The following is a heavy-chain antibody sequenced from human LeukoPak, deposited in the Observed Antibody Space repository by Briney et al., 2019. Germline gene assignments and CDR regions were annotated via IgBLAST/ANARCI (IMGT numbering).Heavy chain of an antibody. J-gene: IGHJ4*02. CDR2: IKQDGSEK. V-gene: IGHV3-7*01. CDR3: AKAIHYIHSDY. CDR1: GSTFSNYW. Sequence: GGSLRLSCTASGSTFSNYWMTWVRQAPGKGLEGVASIKQDGSEKQYVGSVRGRFTISRDNAKNVLDLQMDSLTAEDTALYYCAKAIHYIHSDYWGQGTLVTVSS. D-gene: IGHD2-2*02.